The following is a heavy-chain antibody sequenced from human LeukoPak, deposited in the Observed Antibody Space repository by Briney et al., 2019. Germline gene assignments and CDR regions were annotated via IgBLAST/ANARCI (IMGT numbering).Heavy chain of an antibody. CDR2: IYTSGST. Sequence: SETLSLTCTVSGGSISSYYWSWIRQPAGKGLEWIGRIYTSGSTNYNPSLKSRVTMSVDTSKNQFSLKLSSVTAADTAVYYCARDRGAGYSSSWLFDYWGQGTLVTVSS. J-gene: IGHJ4*02. CDR1: GGSISSYY. D-gene: IGHD6-13*01. V-gene: IGHV4-4*07. CDR3: ARDRGAGYSSSWLFDY.